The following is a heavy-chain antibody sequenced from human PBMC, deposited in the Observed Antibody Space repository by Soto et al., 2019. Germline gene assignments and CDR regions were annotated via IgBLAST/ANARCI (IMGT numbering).Heavy chain of an antibody. CDR3: ARRYGSAIDY. CDR2: IYYSGST. D-gene: IGHD1-26*01. Sequence: SETLSLTCTVSGGSISSGGYYWSWIRQPPGKGLEWIGYIYYSGSTNCNPSLKSRVTISVDTSKNQFSLKLSSVTAADTAVYYCARRYGSAIDYWGQGTLVTVSS. J-gene: IGHJ4*02. CDR1: GGSISSGGYY. V-gene: IGHV4-61*08.